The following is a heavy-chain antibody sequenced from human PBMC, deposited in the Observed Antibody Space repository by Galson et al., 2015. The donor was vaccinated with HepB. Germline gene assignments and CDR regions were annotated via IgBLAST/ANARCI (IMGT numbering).Heavy chain of an antibody. Sequence: SVKVSCKASGYTFANYDINWVRQAPGQGLEWMGFVSAYTGDTEYAQVLQGRVIMTTDTSARTAYMESTSLRSDDTAVYYCTRNNYDKERFDLWGQGTMVTVSS. CDR2: VSAYTGDT. CDR3: TRNNYDKERFDL. V-gene: IGHV1-18*01. J-gene: IGHJ3*01. D-gene: IGHD1/OR15-1a*01. CDR1: GYTFANYD.